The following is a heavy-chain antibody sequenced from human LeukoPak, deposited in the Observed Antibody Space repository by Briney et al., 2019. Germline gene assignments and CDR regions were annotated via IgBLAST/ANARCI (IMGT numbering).Heavy chain of an antibody. CDR1: GGSISSHY. Sequence: SETLSLTCSVSGGSISSHYWSWIRQPPGKGLEWVGYIYYSGSTKYNPSLKSRVTISVDTSKNQFSLKLSSVTAADTAVYYCARGGTTVTPGLLWFDPWGQGTLVTVSS. J-gene: IGHJ5*02. V-gene: IGHV4-59*11. CDR2: IYYSGST. CDR3: ARGGTTVTPGLLWFDP. D-gene: IGHD4-17*01.